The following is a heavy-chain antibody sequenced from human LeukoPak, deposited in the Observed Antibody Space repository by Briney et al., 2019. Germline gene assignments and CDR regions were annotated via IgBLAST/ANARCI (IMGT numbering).Heavy chain of an antibody. Sequence: GGSLRLSCAASGFTFDDYGMSWVRQAPGKGLEWVSGINWNGGSTGYADSVKGRFTISRDNAKNSLYLQMSSLRAEDTALYYCATLGSAAAGRGYFDYWGREPWSPSPQ. D-gene: IGHD6-13*01. J-gene: IGHJ4*02. V-gene: IGHV3-20*04. CDR1: GFTFDDYG. CDR2: INWNGGST. CDR3: ATLGSAAAGRGYFDY.